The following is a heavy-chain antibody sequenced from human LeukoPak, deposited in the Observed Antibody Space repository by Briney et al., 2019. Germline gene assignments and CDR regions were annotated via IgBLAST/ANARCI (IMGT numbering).Heavy chain of an antibody. D-gene: IGHD2-15*01. CDR3: ARGGAPPTNIVVVVAAWVGMDV. CDR1: GGSISSYY. V-gene: IGHV4-59*01. Sequence: SETLSLTCTVSGGSISSYYWSWIRQPPGKGLEWIGYIYYSGSTNYNPSLKSRVTISVDTSKNQFSLKLSSVTAADTAVYYCARGGAPPTNIVVVVAAWVGMDVWGQGTTVTGSS. J-gene: IGHJ6*02. CDR2: IYYSGST.